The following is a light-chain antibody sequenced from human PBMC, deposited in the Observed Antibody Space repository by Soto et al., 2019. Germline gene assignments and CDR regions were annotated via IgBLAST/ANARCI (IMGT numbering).Light chain of an antibody. CDR1: QSLLHSNGNNY. CDR3: KQALQNPLT. Sequence: DLVLTQSPLSLSVTPGEPASISCRSSQSLLHSNGNNYLEWYLQKPGQSPQVLIYLASNRASGVXDXSSGSGSGTDFTLKISRVEAEDVGVYYCKQALQNPLTFGGGTKVEIK. J-gene: IGKJ4*01. V-gene: IGKV2-28*01. CDR2: LAS.